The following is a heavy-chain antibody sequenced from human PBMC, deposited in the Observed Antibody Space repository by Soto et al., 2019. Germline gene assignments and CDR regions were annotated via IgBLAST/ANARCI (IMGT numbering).Heavy chain of an antibody. D-gene: IGHD5-12*01. CDR3: ANGRHSVCDGYFDF. CDR1: WYNLRTFL. J-gene: IGHJ4*03. Sequence: GESLKISCSTSWYNLRTFLLGWLRQMPCKVLEWMGFIYPDDSETKYSPSFEGQVTMSSDSYRRIAYLQWSSLQASDTAIYYCANGRHSVCDGYFDFWGQRTLVSVSS. V-gene: IGHV5-51*01. CDR2: IYPDDSET.